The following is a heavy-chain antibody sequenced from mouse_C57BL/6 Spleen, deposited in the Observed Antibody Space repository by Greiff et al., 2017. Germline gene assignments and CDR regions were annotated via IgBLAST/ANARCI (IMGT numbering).Heavy chain of an antibody. CDR3: ARSNYYGSSYRFDY. CDR2: IYPRSGNT. J-gene: IGHJ2*01. V-gene: IGHV1-81*01. Sequence: VQVVESGAELARPGASVKLSCKASGYTFTSYGISWVKQRTGQGLEGIGEIYPRSGNTYYNEKFKGKATLTADKSSSTAYMELRSLTSEDSAVYFCARSNYYGSSYRFDYWGQGTTLTVSS. CDR1: GYTFTSYG. D-gene: IGHD1-1*01.